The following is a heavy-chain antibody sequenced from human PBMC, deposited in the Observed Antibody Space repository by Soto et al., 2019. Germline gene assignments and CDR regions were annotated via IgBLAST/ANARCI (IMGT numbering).Heavy chain of an antibody. J-gene: IGHJ4*02. Sequence: GGSLRLSCAASGFTFSSYAMSWVCQAPGKGLEWVSAISGSGGSTYYADSVKGRFTISRDNSKNTLYLQMNSLRAEDTAVYYCAKGGYDSSGYYRYYFDYWGQGTLVTVSS. V-gene: IGHV3-23*01. CDR1: GFTFSSYA. D-gene: IGHD3-22*01. CDR3: AKGGYDSSGYYRYYFDY. CDR2: ISGSGGST.